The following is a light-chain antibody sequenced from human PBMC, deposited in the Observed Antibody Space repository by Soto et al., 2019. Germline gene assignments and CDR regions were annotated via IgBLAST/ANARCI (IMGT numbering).Light chain of an antibody. V-gene: IGKV3-20*01. J-gene: IGKJ1*01. CDR1: QSVSNNY. CDR2: GAT. Sequence: EIVLTQSPGALSLSPGERATLSCRASQSVSNNYLAWYQQQPGQAPRLLIYGATNRATGIPDRFSDSWSATVFPTTISRLAPEDVAVYCCQQYGSPGTFGQGTKVGIK. CDR3: QQYGSPGT.